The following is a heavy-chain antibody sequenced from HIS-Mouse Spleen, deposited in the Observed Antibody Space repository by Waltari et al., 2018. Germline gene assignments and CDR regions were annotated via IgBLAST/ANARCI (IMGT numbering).Heavy chain of an antibody. V-gene: IGHV4-39*07. J-gene: IGHJ2*01. D-gene: IGHD6-13*01. CDR1: GGSNSSSSYY. CDR2: IYYSGST. Sequence: QLQLQESGPGLVKPSETLSLTCTVSGGSNSSSSYYWGWIRQPPGKGLEWIGSIYYSGSTYYKPALKSRVTIAVDTSKNQFSLKLSSVTAADTAVYYCAREIPYSSSWYDWYFDLWGRGTLVTVSS. CDR3: AREIPYSSSWYDWYFDL.